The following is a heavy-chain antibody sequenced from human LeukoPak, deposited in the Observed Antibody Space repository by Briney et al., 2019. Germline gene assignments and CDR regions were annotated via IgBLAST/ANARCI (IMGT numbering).Heavy chain of an antibody. CDR2: IYHSGST. J-gene: IGHJ3*02. V-gene: IGHV4-4*02. D-gene: IGHD5-12*01. CDR3: AREPPLVATIIAGAFDI. Sequence: SETLSLTCAVSGGSISSSNWWSWVRQPPGKGLEWIGEIYHSGSTNYNPSLKSRVTISVDKSKNQFSLKLSSVTAADTAVYYCAREPPLVATIIAGAFDIWGQGTMVTVSS. CDR1: GGSISSSNW.